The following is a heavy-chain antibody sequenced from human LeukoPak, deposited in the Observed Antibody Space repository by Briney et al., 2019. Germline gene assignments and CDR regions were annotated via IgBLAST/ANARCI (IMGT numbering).Heavy chain of an antibody. D-gene: IGHD2-2*01. CDR3: ARDGDCTTTSCYSLYDYYGMDV. CDR2: ISVYNGNT. V-gene: IGHV1-18*04. Sequence: ASVKVSCKASGYTFTNYGISWVRQAPGQGLEWMGWISVYNGNTNYAQKLQGRVTMTTDTSTSTAHMELRSLRSDDTAVYYCARDGDCTTTSCYSLYDYYGMDVWGKGTTVTVSS. CDR1: GYTFTNYG. J-gene: IGHJ6*04.